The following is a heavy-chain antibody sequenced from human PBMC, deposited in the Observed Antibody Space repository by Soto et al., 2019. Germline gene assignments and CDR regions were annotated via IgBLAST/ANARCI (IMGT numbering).Heavy chain of an antibody. CDR1: GYTFTGYY. CDR3: ARVCAASRQQFGPNDAFAI. CDR2: INPNSGGT. D-gene: IGHD3-10*01. J-gene: IGHJ3*02. Sequence: GASVKVSCKAAGYTFTGYYMHWVRQAPGQGLEWMGWINPNSGGTNYAQKFQGRVTMTRDTSISTAYMELSRLRSDDTAVYYCARVCAASRQQFGPNDAFAICGQGTIVTVPS. V-gene: IGHV1-2*02.